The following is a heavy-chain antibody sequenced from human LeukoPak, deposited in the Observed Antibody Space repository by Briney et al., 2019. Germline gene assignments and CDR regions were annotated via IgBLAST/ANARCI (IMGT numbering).Heavy chain of an antibody. CDR3: AKVVYGDYGLPDY. Sequence: GGSLRLSCAASEFSVSHNYMNWVRQAPGKGLEWVSSISSSSSYIYYADPVKGRFTISRDNAKNSLYLQMNSLRAEDTALYYCAKVVYGDYGLPDYWGQGTLVTVSS. CDR1: EFSVSHNY. V-gene: IGHV3-21*04. CDR2: ISSSSSYI. J-gene: IGHJ4*02. D-gene: IGHD4-17*01.